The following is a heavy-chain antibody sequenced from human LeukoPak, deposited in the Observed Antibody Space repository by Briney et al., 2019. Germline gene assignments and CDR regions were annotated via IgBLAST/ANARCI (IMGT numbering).Heavy chain of an antibody. CDR2: ISYDGSNK. D-gene: IGHD3-10*01. Sequence: GGSLRLSCAASGFTFSSYAMHWVRQAPGKGLEWVAVISYDGSNKYYADSVKGRFTISRDNSKNTLYLQMNSLRAEDTAVYYCARDPYYYGSGSYSTDYWGQGTLVTVSS. V-gene: IGHV3-30-3*01. J-gene: IGHJ4*02. CDR1: GFTFSSYA. CDR3: ARDPYYYGSGSYSTDY.